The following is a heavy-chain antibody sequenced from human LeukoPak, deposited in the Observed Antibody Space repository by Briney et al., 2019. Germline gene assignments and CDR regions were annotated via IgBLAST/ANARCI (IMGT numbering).Heavy chain of an antibody. V-gene: IGHV4-59*01. Sequence: SETLSLTCTVSGGSISGYYWSWIRQPPGKGLEWIGYIYYSGSTNYNPSLKSRVTTSVDTSKNQFSLKLSSVTAADTAVYYCARARLGATQGGSFDYWGQGTLVTVSS. D-gene: IGHD1-26*01. CDR1: GGSISGYY. J-gene: IGHJ4*02. CDR2: IYYSGST. CDR3: ARARLGATQGGSFDY.